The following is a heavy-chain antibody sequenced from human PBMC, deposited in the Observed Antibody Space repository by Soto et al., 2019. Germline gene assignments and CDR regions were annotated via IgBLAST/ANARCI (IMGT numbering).Heavy chain of an antibody. CDR3: ARGSKGVTNLLY. CDR1: GYTFTSYA. Sequence: QVQLVQSGAEVKKPGASVKVSCKASGYTFTSYAMHWVRQAPGQRLEWMGWINAGNGNTKYSQKFQGRVTITRDTSASTAYMEMSSLRSEDTAVYYCARGSKGVTNLLYWGQGTLVTVSS. CDR2: INAGNGNT. J-gene: IGHJ4*02. D-gene: IGHD4-17*01. V-gene: IGHV1-3*01.